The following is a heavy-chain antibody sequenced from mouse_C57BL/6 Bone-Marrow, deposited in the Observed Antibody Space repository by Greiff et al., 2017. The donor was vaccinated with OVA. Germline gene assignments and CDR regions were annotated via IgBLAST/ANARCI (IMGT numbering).Heavy chain of an antibody. CDR1: GYTFTDHT. J-gene: IGHJ4*01. CDR2: IYPRDGST. D-gene: IGHD1-1*01. CDR3: AREPYYYGSSFTMDY. V-gene: IGHV1-78*01. Sequence: QVQLQQSDAELVKPGASVKISCKVSGYTFTDHTIHWMKQRPEQGLEWIGYIYPRDGSTKYNEKFKGKATLTADKSSSTAYMQLNSLTSEDSAVYFCAREPYYYGSSFTMDYWGQGTSVTVSS.